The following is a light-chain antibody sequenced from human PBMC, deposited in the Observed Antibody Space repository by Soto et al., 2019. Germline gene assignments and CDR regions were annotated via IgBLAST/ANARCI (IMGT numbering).Light chain of an antibody. J-gene: IGKJ1*01. Sequence: EIVMTQSPATLSVSPGERATLSCRASQTISSNLAWYQQKPGQAPRLLISGASTRATGIPARFSGSGSGTEFTLTISSLQSGDFAVYYCQQYNNWPPSFGQGTKVDIK. CDR3: QQYNNWPPS. V-gene: IGKV3-15*01. CDR1: QTISSN. CDR2: GAS.